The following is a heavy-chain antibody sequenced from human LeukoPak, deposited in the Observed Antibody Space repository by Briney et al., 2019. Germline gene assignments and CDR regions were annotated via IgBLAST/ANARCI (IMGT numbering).Heavy chain of an antibody. V-gene: IGHV3-74*01. CDR2: INGDGSST. CDR3: ARGDY. Sequence: GGSLRLSCAASGFTLSSYWMHWVRQAPGKGLVWVSRINGDGSSTNYTDSVKGRFTISRDNAKNLLHLQMNSLRAEDTAVYYCARGDYWGQGTLVTVSS. J-gene: IGHJ4*02. CDR1: GFTLSSYW.